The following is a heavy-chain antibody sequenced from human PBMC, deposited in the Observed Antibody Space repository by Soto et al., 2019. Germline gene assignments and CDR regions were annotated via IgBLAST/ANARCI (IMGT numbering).Heavy chain of an antibody. CDR3: ARGRVTMLGVVITDFDY. CDR2: IYASGST. V-gene: IGHV4-31*03. J-gene: IGHJ4*02. D-gene: IGHD3-3*01. CDR1: GDSISSGGYY. Sequence: QVQLQESGPGLVKPSQTLSLTCTVSGDSISSGGYYWSWIRQHPGKGLEWIGYIYASGSTFYNPSLKSRITMSVDRSKNQFSLKLTSVTAADTAVYFCARGRVTMLGVVITDFDYWGQGTLVTVSS.